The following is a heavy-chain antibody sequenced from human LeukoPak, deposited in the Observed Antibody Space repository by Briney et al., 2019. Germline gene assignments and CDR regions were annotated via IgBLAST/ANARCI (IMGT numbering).Heavy chain of an antibody. Sequence: GGSLRLSCAASGFTFSSYAMSWVRQAPGKGLEWVSAISGSGGSTYYADSVKGRFTISRDNSKNTLYLQMNSLRAEDTAVYYCARESNGDTYYYYYYGMDVWGQGTTVTVSS. CDR1: GFTFSSYA. CDR2: ISGSGGST. V-gene: IGHV3-23*01. J-gene: IGHJ6*02. CDR3: ARESNGDTYYYYYYGMDV. D-gene: IGHD4-17*01.